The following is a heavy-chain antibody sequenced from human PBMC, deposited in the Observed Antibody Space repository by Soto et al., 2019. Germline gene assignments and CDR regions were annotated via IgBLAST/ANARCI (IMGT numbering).Heavy chain of an antibody. Sequence: GGSLRLSCSASGFTFSSYAMHWVRQAPGKGLEYVSAISSNGGSTYYADSVKGRFTISRDNSKNTLYLQMSSLRAEDTAVYYCVAEVSDGAFDIWGQGTMVTVSS. J-gene: IGHJ3*02. V-gene: IGHV3-64D*08. CDR3: VAEVSDGAFDI. CDR2: ISSNGGST. CDR1: GFTFSSYA. D-gene: IGHD6-6*01.